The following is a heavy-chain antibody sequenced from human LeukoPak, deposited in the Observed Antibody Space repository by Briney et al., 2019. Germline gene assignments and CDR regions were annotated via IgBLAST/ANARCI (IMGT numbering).Heavy chain of an antibody. D-gene: IGHD4-17*01. CDR3: ARGRRYGDYFDY. V-gene: IGHV4-34*01. CDR2: INHSGST. Sequence: SETLSLTCAVYGGSFSGYHWSWIRQPPGKGLEWIGEINHSGSTNYNPSLKSRVTISVDTSKNQFSLKLSSVTAADTAVYYCARGRRYGDYFDYWGQGTLVTVSS. CDR1: GGSFSGYH. J-gene: IGHJ4*02.